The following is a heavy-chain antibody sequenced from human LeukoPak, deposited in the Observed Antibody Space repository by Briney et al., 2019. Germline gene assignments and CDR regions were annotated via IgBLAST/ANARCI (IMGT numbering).Heavy chain of an antibody. J-gene: IGHJ4*02. V-gene: IGHV1-2*06. D-gene: IGHD3-22*01. Sequence: ASVKVSCKSSGYTFTRYYMHWVPQAPGQGLECMGRINPNSCSTNYTQNLQDRLTITRATPITTPYVALRMLICDHTAVSYCAILTYYYDSSGYFTTFDHWGQGALVTVSS. CDR3: AILTYYYDSSGYFTTFDH. CDR2: INPNSCST. CDR1: GYTFTRYY.